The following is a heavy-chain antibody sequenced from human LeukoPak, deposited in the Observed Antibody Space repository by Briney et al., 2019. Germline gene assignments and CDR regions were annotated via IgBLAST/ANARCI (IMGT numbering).Heavy chain of an antibody. J-gene: IGHJ4*02. CDR3: AKDSSSWSCDY. V-gene: IGHV3-30*02. Sequence: QTGGSPRLSCAASGFTFSSYGMHWVRQAPGKGLEWVAFIRYDESNKYYADSVKGRFTISRDNSKNTLYLQMNSLRAEDTAVYYCAKDSSSWSCDYWGQGTLVTVSS. CDR2: IRYDESNK. D-gene: IGHD6-13*01. CDR1: GFTFSSYG.